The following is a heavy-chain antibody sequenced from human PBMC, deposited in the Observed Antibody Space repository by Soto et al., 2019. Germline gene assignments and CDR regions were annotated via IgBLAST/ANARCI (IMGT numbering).Heavy chain of an antibody. CDR3: ARDGHGMDV. J-gene: IGHJ6*02. CDR2: IFFTGSA. CDR1: GGSVSTGSYD. V-gene: IGHV4-61*01. Sequence: SATLSLTCTVSGGSVSTGSYDWSWIRQPPGKGLEWIGKIFFTGSAHYNPSLRNRVTMSVDTSKDQFSLTLTSVTAADTAVYYCARDGHGMDVWGQGTTVTVSS.